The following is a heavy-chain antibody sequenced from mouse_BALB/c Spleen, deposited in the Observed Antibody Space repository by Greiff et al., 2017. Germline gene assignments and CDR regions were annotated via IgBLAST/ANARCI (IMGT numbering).Heavy chain of an antibody. D-gene: IGHD2-10*01. CDR2: IYPGDGDT. Sequence: VQLQQSGAELARPGASVKLSCKASGYTFTSYWMQWVKQRPGQGLEWIGAIYPGDGDTRYTQKFKGKATLTADKSSSTAYMQLSSLASEDSAVYYCARWRDSYYGNYELGYWGQGTTLTVSS. V-gene: IGHV1-87*01. CDR3: ARWRDSYYGNYELGY. CDR1: GYTFTSYW. J-gene: IGHJ2*01.